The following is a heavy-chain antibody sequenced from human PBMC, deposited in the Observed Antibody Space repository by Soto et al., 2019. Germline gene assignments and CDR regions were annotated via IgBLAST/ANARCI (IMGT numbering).Heavy chain of an antibody. J-gene: IGHJ3*02. CDR3: AHICSGGSCYSSYDAFDI. D-gene: IGHD2-15*01. CDR2: IYWDNDK. V-gene: IGHV2-5*02. Sequence: QITLKESGPTLVKPTQPLTLTCTFSGFSLSTSGVGVGWIRQPPGKALEWLALIYWDNDKRYSPSLKSRHTITKDTSKNQVVLTMTNMDPVDTATYYCAHICSGGSCYSSYDAFDIWGQGTMVTVSS. CDR1: GFSLSTSGVG.